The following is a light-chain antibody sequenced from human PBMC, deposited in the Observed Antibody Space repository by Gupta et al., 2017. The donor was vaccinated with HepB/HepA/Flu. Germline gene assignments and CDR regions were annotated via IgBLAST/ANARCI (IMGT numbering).Light chain of an antibody. CDR2: DNN. CDR3: ATWDHSLRSFV. V-gene: IGLV1-51*01. CDR1: SSNLGNNV. J-gene: IGLJ1*01. Sequence: HSVLTQPPSMSAAPGQIIILSCSGTSSNLGNNVVSWYQQLPEAAPQLLIYDNNKRPSGISDRFSGSKSGPSATLDIAGLQPGDEADYFCATWDHSLRSFVFGTGTTVTV.